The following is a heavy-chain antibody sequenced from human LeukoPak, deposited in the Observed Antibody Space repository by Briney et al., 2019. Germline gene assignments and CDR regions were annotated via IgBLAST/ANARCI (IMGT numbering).Heavy chain of an antibody. D-gene: IGHD3-22*01. J-gene: IGHJ4*02. V-gene: IGHV3-33*01. CDR1: GFTFSSYG. CDR3: ARDSDYYDSSGYYGY. Sequence: GRSLRLSCAASGFTFSSYGMHWVRQAPGKGLEWVAVIWYDGSNKYYADSVKGRFTISRDNSKNTLYLQMNSLRAEDTAVYHCARDSDYYDSSGYYGYWGQGTLVTVSS. CDR2: IWYDGSNK.